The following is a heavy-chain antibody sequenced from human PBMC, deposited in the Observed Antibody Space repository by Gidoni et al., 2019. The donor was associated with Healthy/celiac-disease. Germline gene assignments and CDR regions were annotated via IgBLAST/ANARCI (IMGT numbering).Heavy chain of an antibody. D-gene: IGHD3-10*01. CDR1: GVTFSSYG. V-gene: IGHV3-33*01. CDR3: ARDGRGAFDI. J-gene: IGHJ3*02. CDR2: KWYDGSNR. Sequence: QVQLVESGGGVVQPGRSLRLSCAASGVTFSSYGMHWVRQAPGKGLEWVSVKWYDGSNRYYSDSVKGRFTISRDNSKNTLYLQMNSLRAEDTAVYYCARDGRGAFDIWGQGTMVTVSS.